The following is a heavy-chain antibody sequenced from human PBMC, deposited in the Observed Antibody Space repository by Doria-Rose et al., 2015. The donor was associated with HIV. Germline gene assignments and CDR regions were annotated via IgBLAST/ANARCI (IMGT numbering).Heavy chain of an antibody. V-gene: IGHV2-26*01. CDR2: IFSGDER. D-gene: IGHD6-13*01. CDR3: ARIKSSRWYHKYYFDF. Sequence: ITLKESGPVLVKPTETLTLTCTVSGVSLSSPGMGVSWIRQPPGKALEWLANIFSGDERSYKTSLKSRLTISRGTSKRQVVLTMTDMDPVDTATYYCARIKSSRWYHKYYFDFWGQGTLVIVSA. CDR1: GVSLSSPGMG. J-gene: IGHJ4*02.